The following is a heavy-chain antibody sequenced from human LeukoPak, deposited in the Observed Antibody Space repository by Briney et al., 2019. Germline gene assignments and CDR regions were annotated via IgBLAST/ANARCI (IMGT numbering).Heavy chain of an antibody. Sequence: PSETLSLTCTVSGGSISSYYWSWIRQPPGKGLEWIGEINHSGSTNYNPSLKSRVTISVDTSKNQFSLKLSSVTAADTAVYYCARGTHMIVVVPRDNWFDPWGQGTLVTVSS. CDR1: GGSISSYY. D-gene: IGHD3-22*01. V-gene: IGHV4-34*01. CDR2: INHSGST. J-gene: IGHJ5*02. CDR3: ARGTHMIVVVPRDNWFDP.